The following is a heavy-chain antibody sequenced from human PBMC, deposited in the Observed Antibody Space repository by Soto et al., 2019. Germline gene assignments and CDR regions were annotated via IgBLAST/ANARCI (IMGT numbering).Heavy chain of an antibody. J-gene: IGHJ6*02. CDR1: GYTFTAFW. CDR2: IDPRDSYS. Sequence: EVQLVQSGAEVKRPGESLTISCQASGYTFTAFWITWVRQMPGKGLEWMATIDPRDSYSNYSLSFQGHVTISTDKSIGTAYLHWSTLEASDTAIYYCARRSTGFCTKPTCQHYFGMDVWGQGTTVTVSS. V-gene: IGHV5-10-1*03. CDR3: ARRSTGFCTKPTCQHYFGMDV. D-gene: IGHD2-8*01.